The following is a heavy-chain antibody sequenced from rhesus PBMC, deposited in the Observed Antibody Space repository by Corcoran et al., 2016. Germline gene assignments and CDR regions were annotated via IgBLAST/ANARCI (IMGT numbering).Heavy chain of an antibody. CDR1: GGSISSDY. V-gene: IGHV4S11*01. CDR2: IYGGGSTT. CDR3: ARGVSAIGP. J-gene: IGHJ4*01. Sequence: QVQLQESGPGLVKPSETLSLTCPVSGGSISSDYWRWIRQAPGKGLEWVGYIYGGGSTTEYNPSLKSRVTLSVDTAKNQVSLKVTAVTAADTAVYYCARGVSAIGPWGQGLLVTVS. D-gene: IGHD2-39*01.